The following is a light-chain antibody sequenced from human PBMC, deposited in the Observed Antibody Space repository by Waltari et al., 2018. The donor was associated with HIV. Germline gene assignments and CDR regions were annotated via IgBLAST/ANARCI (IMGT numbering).Light chain of an antibody. V-gene: IGLV2-23*01. J-gene: IGLJ2*01. CDR2: EAT. CDR1: SGDVGTYNL. CDR3: CSSAGTVV. Sequence: QSALSQPAPVSGSPGQSITISCTGGSGDVGTYNLVSLYQPLPGSAPNLYSHEATQPPTWFSNRVSGSKSGGTASLTSSGLQADVEGHYYSCSSAGTVVFGGGTELTVL.